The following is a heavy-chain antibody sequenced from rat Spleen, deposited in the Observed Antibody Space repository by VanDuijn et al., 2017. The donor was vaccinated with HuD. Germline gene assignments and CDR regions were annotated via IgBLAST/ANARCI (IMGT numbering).Heavy chain of an antibody. CDR2: INSAGST. V-gene: IGHV3-3*01. CDR1: GHSIASSYR. J-gene: IGHJ2*01. Sequence: EVQLQESGPGLVRPSQSLSLTCSVTGHSIASSYRWNWIRKFPGNRLEWMGYINSAGSTNYNPPLKSQISITRDTSKNQFFLQLNSVTTEDTATYYCARLVYTTDYLDYWGQGVMVTVSS. CDR3: ARLVYTTDYLDY. D-gene: IGHD1-6*01.